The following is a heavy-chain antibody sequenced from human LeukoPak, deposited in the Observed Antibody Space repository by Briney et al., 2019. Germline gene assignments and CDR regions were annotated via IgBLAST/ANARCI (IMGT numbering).Heavy chain of an antibody. D-gene: IGHD2-2*02. CDR1: GFTFSDYY. Sequence: GGSLRLSCAASGFTFSDYYMSWIRQAPGKGLEWVSYINVGGSTMFYGDSVKGRFTVSRDNAKNSLYLQMNSLRAEDTAVYYCARSPSCSSASCYTNYWGQGTLVTVSS. CDR2: INVGGSTM. J-gene: IGHJ4*02. V-gene: IGHV3-11*04. CDR3: ARSPSCSSASCYTNY.